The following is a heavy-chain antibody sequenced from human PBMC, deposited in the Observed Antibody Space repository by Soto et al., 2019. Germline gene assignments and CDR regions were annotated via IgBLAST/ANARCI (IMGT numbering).Heavy chain of an antibody. CDR2: IYHSGGA. D-gene: IGHD3-10*01. CDR3: ARDYYGAGSQYYYYGMEV. V-gene: IGHV4-31*03. Sequence: SETLSLTCTVSGDSITSGGYYWSWLRQQPGKGLEWIGYIYHSGGASYNPSLRGRAVISIDTSKNQFFLRMNAVTAADTATYYCARDYYGAGSQYYYYGMEVWGQGTTVTVSS. J-gene: IGHJ6*02. CDR1: GDSITSGGYY.